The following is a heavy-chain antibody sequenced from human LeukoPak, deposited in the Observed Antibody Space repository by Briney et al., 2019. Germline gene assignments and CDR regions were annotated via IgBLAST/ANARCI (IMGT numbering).Heavy chain of an antibody. J-gene: IGHJ4*02. V-gene: IGHV3-30-3*01. Sequence: PGGSLRLSCAASGFTFSSYAMHWVRQAPGKGLEWVAVISYDGSNKYYADSVKGRFTISRDNSKNTLYLQMNSLRAEDTAVYYCARDRLQYSYGYVARYWGQGTLVTVSS. CDR2: ISYDGSNK. CDR3: ARDRLQYSYGYVARY. D-gene: IGHD5-18*01. CDR1: GFTFSSYA.